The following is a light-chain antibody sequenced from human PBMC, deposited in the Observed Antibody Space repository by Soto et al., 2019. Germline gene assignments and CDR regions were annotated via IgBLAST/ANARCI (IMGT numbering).Light chain of an antibody. J-gene: IGKJ1*01. CDR2: GAS. V-gene: IGKV3-20*01. CDR1: QGIRND. Sequence: GAGATIPCRASQGIRNDLGWYQQKPGQAPRLLISGASNRATGTPDRFRGSGSGTDFTLTITRLEPEDFAVYYCHQYGSAPWTFGQGTKVDIK. CDR3: HQYGSAPWT.